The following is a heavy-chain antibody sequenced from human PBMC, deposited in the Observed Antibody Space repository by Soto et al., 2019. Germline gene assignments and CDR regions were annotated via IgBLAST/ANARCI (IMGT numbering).Heavy chain of an antibody. CDR1: GYIFVNYG. CDR3: VMVDNYVKPTPQHV. Sequence: QVQLVQSGDSLKNPGASVKVSCTASGYIFVNYGIAWVRQAPRQGLEWMGWISPYIGNRHSASKVQGRLTMTTDKSTSTVYMDLGSLTSDDTAVYYCVMVDNYVKPTPQHVWGQRTTVTISS. CDR2: ISPYIGNR. V-gene: IGHV1-18*01. D-gene: IGHD3-16*01. J-gene: IGHJ6*02.